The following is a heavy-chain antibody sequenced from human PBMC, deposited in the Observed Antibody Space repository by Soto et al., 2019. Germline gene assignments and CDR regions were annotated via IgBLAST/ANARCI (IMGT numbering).Heavy chain of an antibody. V-gene: IGHV4-28*01. D-gene: IGHD2-15*01. J-gene: IGHJ4*02. CDR3: ASLPLVEAADYFDY. CDR2: ISYSGST. CDR1: GYSISSTNW. Sequence: PSETLSLTCAVSGYSISSTNWWGWIRPPPGMGLEWIGYISYSGSTYYNPSLKSRVTTSVDTSKNQFSLKLSSVTAADTAVYYCASLPLVEAADYFDYWGQGTLVTVSS.